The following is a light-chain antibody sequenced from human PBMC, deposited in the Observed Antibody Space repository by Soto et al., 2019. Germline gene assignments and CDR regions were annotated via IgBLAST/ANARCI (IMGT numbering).Light chain of an antibody. CDR2: ETN. V-gene: IGLV1-51*02. CDR1: SSNIGDNY. Sequence: QSVLPQPPSLSAAPGQKVTISCSGSSSNIGDNYVSWYQHLPGTAPKLLIYETNKRPSGIPDRFSGSKSGTSATLGITGLQTGDEADYYCGTWDLSLGADVFGTGTKVTVL. J-gene: IGLJ1*01. CDR3: GTWDLSLGADV.